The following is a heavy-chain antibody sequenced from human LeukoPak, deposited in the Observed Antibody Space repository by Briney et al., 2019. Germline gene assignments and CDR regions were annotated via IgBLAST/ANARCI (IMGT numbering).Heavy chain of an antibody. CDR3: ARDVAIAAAGYYFDY. Sequence: ASVKVSCKASGYTFTSYYMHWVRQAPGQGLEWMGIINPSGGGTSYAQKFQGRVTMTRDTSTSTVYIELSSLRSEDTAVYYCARDVAIAAAGYYFDYWGQGTLVTVSS. CDR2: INPSGGGT. V-gene: IGHV1-46*01. J-gene: IGHJ4*02. CDR1: GYTFTSYY. D-gene: IGHD6-13*01.